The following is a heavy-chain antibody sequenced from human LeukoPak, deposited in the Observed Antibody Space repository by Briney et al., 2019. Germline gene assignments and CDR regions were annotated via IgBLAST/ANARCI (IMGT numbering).Heavy chain of an antibody. D-gene: IGHD3-10*01. CDR2: INSDGSST. V-gene: IGHV3-74*01. J-gene: IGHJ4*02. Sequence: GGSLRLSCAASGFTFSSYWMHWARQAPGRGLVWVSRINSDGSSTTYADSVKGRFTISRDNAKNTLYLQMNSLRADDTAVYYCARDKEGTHDYWGQGTLVTVSS. CDR3: ARDKEGTHDY. CDR1: GFTFSSYW.